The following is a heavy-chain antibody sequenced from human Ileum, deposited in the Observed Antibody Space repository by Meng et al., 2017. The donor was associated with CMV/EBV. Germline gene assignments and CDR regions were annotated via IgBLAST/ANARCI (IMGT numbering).Heavy chain of an antibody. J-gene: IGHJ6*02. CDR2: ISSSSTI. CDR3: ARDSIVVVPAAILLGMDV. CDR1: GFTFSSYS. D-gene: IGHD2-2*02. Sequence: GESLKISCAASGFTFSSYSMNWVRQAPGKGLEWVSYISSSSTIYYADSVKGRFTISRDNAKNSLYLQMNSLRAEDTAVYYCARDSIVVVPAAILLGMDVWGQGTTVTVSS. V-gene: IGHV3-48*04.